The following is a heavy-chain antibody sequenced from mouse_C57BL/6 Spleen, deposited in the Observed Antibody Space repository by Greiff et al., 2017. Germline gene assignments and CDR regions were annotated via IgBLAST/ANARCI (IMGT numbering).Heavy chain of an antibody. D-gene: IGHD2-3*01. CDR2: IDPSDSET. J-gene: IGHJ3*01. V-gene: IGHV1-52*01. CDR1: GYTFTSYW. Sequence: QVQLKQPGAELVRPGSSVKLSCKASGYTFTSYWMHWVKQRPIQGLEWIGNIDPSDSETHYNQKFKDKATLTVDKSSSTAYMQLSSLTSEDSAVYYCARLGYSAWFAYWGQGTLVTVSA. CDR3: ARLGYSAWFAY.